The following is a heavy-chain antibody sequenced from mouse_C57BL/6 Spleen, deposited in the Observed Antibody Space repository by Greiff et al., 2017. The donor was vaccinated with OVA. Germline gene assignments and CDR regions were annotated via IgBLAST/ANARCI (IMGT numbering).Heavy chain of an antibody. CDR3: TRGGDYGYDWFAY. D-gene: IGHD2-2*01. J-gene: IGHJ3*01. CDR1: GFTFSSYA. CDR2: ISSGGDYI. Sequence: DVKLQESGEGLVKPGGSLKLSCAASGFTFSSYAMSWVRQTPEKRLEWVAYISSGGDYIYYADTVKGRFTISRDNARNTLYLQMSSLKSEDTAMYYCTRGGDYGYDWFAYWGQGTLVTVSA. V-gene: IGHV5-9-1*02.